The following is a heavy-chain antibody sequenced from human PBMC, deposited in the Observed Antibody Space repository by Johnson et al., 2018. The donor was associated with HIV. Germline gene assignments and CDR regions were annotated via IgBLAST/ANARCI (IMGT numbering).Heavy chain of an antibody. CDR3: AREPIVGITFFDI. Sequence: QVQLVESGGGLVKPGGSLRLSCAASGFSFSDYYMSWIRQAPGKGLEWVAVISYDGSNKYYADSVKGRFTISRDNSKNTLYLQMNSLRAEDTALYYCAREPIVGITFFDIWGQGTRVTVSS. J-gene: IGHJ3*02. CDR2: ISYDGSNK. V-gene: IGHV3-30-3*01. CDR1: GFSFSDYY. D-gene: IGHD3-22*01.